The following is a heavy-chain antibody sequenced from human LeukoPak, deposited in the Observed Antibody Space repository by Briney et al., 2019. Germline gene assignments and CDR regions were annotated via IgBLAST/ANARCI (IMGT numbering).Heavy chain of an antibody. CDR3: ASHSGGYAY. Sequence: PSETLSLTCTVSGDSISNSRHYWSWIRQPAGTGLEWIGYVYYSGGTYYNPSLKSRVTISVDTSKNQFSLKLSSVTAADTAVYYCASHSGGYAYWGQGTLVTVSS. CDR2: VYYSGGT. J-gene: IGHJ4*02. D-gene: IGHD5-12*01. CDR1: GDSISNSRHY. V-gene: IGHV4-61*10.